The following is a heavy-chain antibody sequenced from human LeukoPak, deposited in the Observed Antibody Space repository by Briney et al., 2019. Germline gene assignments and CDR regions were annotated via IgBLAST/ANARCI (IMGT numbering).Heavy chain of an antibody. D-gene: IGHD3-10*01. J-gene: IGHJ4*02. CDR1: GFTFSSYW. Sequence: PGGSLRLSCAASGFTFSSYWMHWVRQAPGKGLVWVSRINSDGSSTSYADSVKGRFTISRDNAKNTLYLQMNSLRAEDTAVYYCASSYGSGRLGYYFDYWGQGTLVTVSS. CDR3: ASSYGSGRLGYYFDY. CDR2: INSDGSST. V-gene: IGHV3-74*01.